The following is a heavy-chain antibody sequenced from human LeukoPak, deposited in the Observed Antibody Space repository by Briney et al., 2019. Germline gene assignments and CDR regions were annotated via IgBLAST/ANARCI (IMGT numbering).Heavy chain of an antibody. CDR3: ARDQYCSSTSCYAHYGMDV. CDR2: IYSGGST. CDR1: GFTVSSNH. J-gene: IGHJ6*02. Sequence: SGGSLRLSCAASGFTVSSNHMSWVRQAPGKGLEWVSVIYSGGSTYYADSVKGRFTISRDNSKSTLYLQMNSLRAEDTAVYYCARDQYCSSTSCYAHYGMDVWGQGTTVTVSS. V-gene: IGHV3-66*01. D-gene: IGHD2-2*01.